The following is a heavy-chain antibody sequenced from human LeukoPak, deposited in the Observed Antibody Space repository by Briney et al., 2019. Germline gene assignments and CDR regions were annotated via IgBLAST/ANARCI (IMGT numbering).Heavy chain of an antibody. V-gene: IGHV3-7*03. Sequence: GGSLRLSCAASGFTFSSYGMSWVRQAPGKGLEWVANIKQDGGEKYYVDSVKGRFTISRDNAKSSLYLQINSLRAEDTAVYYCAKFRSRYVELFLPFGHWGQGSPVTGFS. CDR2: IKQDGGEK. CDR3: AKFRSRYVELFLPFGH. J-gene: IGHJ4*02. D-gene: IGHD1-26*01. CDR1: GFTFSSYG.